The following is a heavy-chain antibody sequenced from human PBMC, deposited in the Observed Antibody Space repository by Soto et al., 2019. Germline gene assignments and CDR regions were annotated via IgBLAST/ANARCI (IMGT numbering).Heavy chain of an antibody. D-gene: IGHD1-1*01. J-gene: IGHJ3*02. CDR3: GGGGNRTGPWSAFDI. Sequence: SQTLSLSCAISGDSVSSNSAAWNWIRQSPSRGLEWLGRTYYRSKWYNDYAVSVKSRITINPDTSKNQFSLQLNSVTPEDTSVYYWGGGGNRTGPWSAFDIWGKGTMVTVSS. CDR2: TYYRSKWYN. CDR1: GDSVSSNSAA. V-gene: IGHV6-1*01.